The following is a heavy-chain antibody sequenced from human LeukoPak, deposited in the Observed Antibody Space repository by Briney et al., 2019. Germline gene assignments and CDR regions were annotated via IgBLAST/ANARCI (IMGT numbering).Heavy chain of an antibody. Sequence: ASVKVSCKASGYTFTSYYMHWARQAPGQGLEWMGVINPSGGSTTYAQKFQGRVTVTRDTSTRTVYMELSSLRSEDTAVYYCARGTYYDFWSGYWGSSTIDYWGQGTLVTVSS. CDR2: INPSGGST. CDR1: GYTFTSYY. CDR3: ARGTYYDFWSGYWGSSTIDY. D-gene: IGHD3-3*01. V-gene: IGHV1-46*03. J-gene: IGHJ4*02.